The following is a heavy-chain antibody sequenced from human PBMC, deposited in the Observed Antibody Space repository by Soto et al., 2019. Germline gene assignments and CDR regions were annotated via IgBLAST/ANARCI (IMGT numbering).Heavy chain of an antibody. CDR2: INHRGST. V-gene: IGHV4-34*01. Sequence: PSGTLALTCAVYGGSVRVYVGGVILQPPGKGLEWFGEINHRGSTNYNPSLKSRVTISVDTSKNQFSLKLSSVTAADTAVYYCARTYGDGYLQLTSPGYYFDYWGQGTLVTVSS. CDR1: GGSVRVYV. CDR3: ARTYGDGYLQLTSPGYYFDY. J-gene: IGHJ4*02. D-gene: IGHD5-12*01.